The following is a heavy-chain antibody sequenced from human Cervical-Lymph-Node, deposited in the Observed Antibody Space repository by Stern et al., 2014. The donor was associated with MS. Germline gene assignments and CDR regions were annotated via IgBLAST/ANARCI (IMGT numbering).Heavy chain of an antibody. CDR3: ARDGFDSGSALAF. CDR1: GGIFLSST. J-gene: IGHJ4*02. Sequence: QPVASGAELKKPGSSVQVSCPTSGGIFLSSTITWVRQGPGQGLEWMGDISPGLDSVDYAQEFQGRFTLTADDSTNTVYMELTSLQSGDTAMYYCARDGFDSGSALAFWGQGTLVTVSS. V-gene: IGHV1-69*01. CDR2: ISPGLDSV. D-gene: IGHD6-19*01.